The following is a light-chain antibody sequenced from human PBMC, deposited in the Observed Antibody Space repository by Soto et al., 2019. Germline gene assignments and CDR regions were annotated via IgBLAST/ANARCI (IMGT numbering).Light chain of an antibody. Sequence: EVVLTQSPATLSLSPGERATLSCRASQNVNQYLVWYQQKPGQSPRLLIHDVSTRATGIPARFSGSGSGTDFTLTISSLEPEDFAVYYCQQREHSPPRTFGQGTRLEIK. CDR1: QNVNQY. CDR3: QQREHSPPRT. CDR2: DVS. J-gene: IGKJ5*01. V-gene: IGKV3-11*01.